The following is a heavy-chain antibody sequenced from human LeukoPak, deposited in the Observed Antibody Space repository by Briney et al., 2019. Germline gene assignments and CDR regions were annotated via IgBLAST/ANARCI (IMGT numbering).Heavy chain of an antibody. V-gene: IGHV4-39*01. D-gene: IGHD1-26*01. CDR3: ARRGYSGSYYWFDP. CDR1: GGSISSSNYY. Sequence: PSETLSLTCTVSGGSISSSNYYWDWIRQPPGKGLEWIGNIYYSGSTYYNPSLKSRVTISVDTSKNQFSLKLSSVTAADTAIYYCARRGYSGSYYWFDPWGQGTLVTVSS. J-gene: IGHJ5*02. CDR2: IYYSGST.